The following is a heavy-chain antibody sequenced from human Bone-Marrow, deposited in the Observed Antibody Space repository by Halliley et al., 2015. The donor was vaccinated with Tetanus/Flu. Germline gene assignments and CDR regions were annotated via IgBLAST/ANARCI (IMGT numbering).Heavy chain of an antibody. CDR3: ATPQGTGGSWYNAFDI. CDR2: KNKVNSDPT. V-gene: IGHV3-72*01. Sequence: KNKVNSDPTEYAASVRGRFTVSRDDSKNTLYLQMSSLKTEDTAVYYCATPQGTGGSWYNAFDIWGQGTVVTVSS. J-gene: IGHJ3*02. D-gene: IGHD6-13*01.